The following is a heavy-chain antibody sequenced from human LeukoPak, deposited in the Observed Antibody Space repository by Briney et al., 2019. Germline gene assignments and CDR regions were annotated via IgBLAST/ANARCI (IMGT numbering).Heavy chain of an antibody. J-gene: IGHJ6*03. D-gene: IGHD6-13*01. CDR1: GFTFSSYS. V-gene: IGHV3-21*01. CDR2: ISSSKTYI. Sequence: GGSLRLSCAASGFTFSSYSMSWVRQAPGKGLEWVSSISSSKTYIYYADSVKGRFTISRDNVKNSLYLQMNSLRAEDAAVYYCARVTSGITGGTYYYYYMDVWGKGTTVTVSS. CDR3: ARVTSGITGGTYYYYYMDV.